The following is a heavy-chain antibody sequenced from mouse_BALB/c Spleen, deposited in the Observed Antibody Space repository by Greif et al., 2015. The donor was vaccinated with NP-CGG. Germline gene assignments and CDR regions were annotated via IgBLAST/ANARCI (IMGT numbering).Heavy chain of an antibody. Sequence: EVHLVESGAELVRPGALVKLSRKASGFNIKDYYMHWVKQRPEQGLEWIGWIDPENGNTIYDPKFQGKASITADTSSNTAYLQLSSLTSEDTAVYYCARPARATAWFAYWGQGTLVTVSA. CDR2: IDPENGNT. J-gene: IGHJ3*01. V-gene: IGHV14-1*02. D-gene: IGHD3-1*01. CDR1: GFNIKDYY. CDR3: ARPARATAWFAY.